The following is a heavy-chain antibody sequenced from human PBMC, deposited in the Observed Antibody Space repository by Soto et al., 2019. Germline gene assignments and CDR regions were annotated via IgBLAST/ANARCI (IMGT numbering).Heavy chain of an antibody. Sequence: QVQLVQSGAEVKKPGSSVKVSCRGSGGFNSYSISWVRQAPGQGLEWMGGIIPIFATPTYAQKFQGRVTITADKSTYTSYMELSRLTSEDTAGYYCARGGPVIIPAATNWFDPWGQGTLVSVS. CDR2: IIPIFATP. V-gene: IGHV1-69*06. CDR1: GGFNSYS. J-gene: IGHJ5*02. CDR3: ARGGPVIIPAATNWFDP. D-gene: IGHD2-2*01.